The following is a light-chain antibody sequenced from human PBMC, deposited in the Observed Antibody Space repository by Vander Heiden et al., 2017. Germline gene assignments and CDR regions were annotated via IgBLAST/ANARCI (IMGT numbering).Light chain of an antibody. Sequence: DIQMTQSPSSLSSSVGDRGTIACRASQGIRNYLALYQQKPGKVPKLLIYAASTLQLGVPARFSGSGSGTDFTLTISSLQPEDVATYYCQKYNSAPLTFGGGTKLDIK. CDR3: QKYNSAPLT. V-gene: IGKV1-27*01. CDR1: QGIRNY. J-gene: IGKJ4*01. CDR2: AAS.